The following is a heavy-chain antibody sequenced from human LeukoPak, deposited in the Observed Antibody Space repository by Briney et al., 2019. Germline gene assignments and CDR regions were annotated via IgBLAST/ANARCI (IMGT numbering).Heavy chain of an antibody. Sequence: GGSLRLSCAASGFTFSSYAMSWVRQAPGKGLEWVSAITGSGGSTYYADSVKGRLTISRDNSKNTVYLQMNSLRGEDTAVYYCAKATITATTRMFDYWGQGTLVTVSS. CDR2: ITGSGGST. D-gene: IGHD1-20*01. CDR3: AKATITATTRMFDY. CDR1: GFTFSSYA. J-gene: IGHJ4*02. V-gene: IGHV3-23*01.